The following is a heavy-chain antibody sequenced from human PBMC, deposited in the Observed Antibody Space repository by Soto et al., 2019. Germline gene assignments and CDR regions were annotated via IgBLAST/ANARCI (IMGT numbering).Heavy chain of an antibody. CDR2: ISGYNGNT. V-gene: IGHV1-18*04. CDR3: ARVDYYDSSGYYGY. D-gene: IGHD3-22*01. J-gene: IGHJ4*02. Sequence: QVQLVQSGAEVKKPGASVKVSCKASGYTFTIYGISWVRQAPGQGLEWIGWISGYNGNTDYAQNLQDRVTLTTDASTSSVYMELRSLSSDDTAVYYCARVDYYDSSGYYGYWGQGTLITVSS. CDR1: GYTFTIYG.